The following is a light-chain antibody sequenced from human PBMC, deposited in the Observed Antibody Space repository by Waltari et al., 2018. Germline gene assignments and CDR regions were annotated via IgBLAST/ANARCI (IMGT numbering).Light chain of an antibody. V-gene: IGLV4-69*01. CDR1: SGHSSNI. Sequence: QLVLTQSPSASASLGASVKFTCTLSSGHSSNIIAWHQQQPEKSPRYLTKVNSDGSNSKGDEIAHRFSGSGSGPWRYLTLSGVQSEDEADQYCQTGGHGTWVFGGGTKLTVL. J-gene: IGLJ3*02. CDR2: VNSDGSN. CDR3: QTGGHGTWV.